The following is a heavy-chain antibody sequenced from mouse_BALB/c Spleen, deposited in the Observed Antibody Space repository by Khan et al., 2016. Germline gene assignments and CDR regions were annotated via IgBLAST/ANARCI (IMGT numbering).Heavy chain of an antibody. CDR2: IDPANGNT. Sequence: VQLQQSGAESVKPGASVKLSCTATGFNIKDTYMYWVKQRPEQGLEWIGRIDPANGNTKYVPKFQGKATITPDTSSNTAYLQLSSLTSEDTAVYYCARALYYYGSSYYAMDYWGQGTSVTVSS. D-gene: IGHD1-1*01. CDR1: GFNIKDTY. J-gene: IGHJ4*01. CDR3: ARALYYYGSSYYAMDY. V-gene: IGHV14-3*02.